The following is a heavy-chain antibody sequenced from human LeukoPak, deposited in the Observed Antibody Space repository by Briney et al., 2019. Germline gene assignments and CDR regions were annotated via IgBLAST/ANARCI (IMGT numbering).Heavy chain of an antibody. Sequence: ASVKVSCKASGYTFTGYYMHWVRQAPGQGLEWMGRVNPNNGVPNYAQKFQGRVTMTRDTAISTFYMELSSLRSDDTAVYFCAREVGYSSSYYGRFDPWSQGTLVIVSS. CDR3: AREVGYSSSYYGRFDP. CDR2: VNPNNGVP. CDR1: GYTFTGYY. J-gene: IGHJ5*02. D-gene: IGHD2-2*01. V-gene: IGHV1-2*06.